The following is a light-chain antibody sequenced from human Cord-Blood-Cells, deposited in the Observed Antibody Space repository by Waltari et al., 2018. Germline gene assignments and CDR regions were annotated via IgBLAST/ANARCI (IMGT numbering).Light chain of an antibody. Sequence: ELVLTQSPGTLSSSPGESATLSCRASQSVSSSYLAWYQQKPGQAPRLLIYGASSRATGIPDRFSGSGSGTDFTLTISRLEPEDFAVYYCQQYGSSPQTFGQGTKLEIK. CDR1: QSVSSSY. CDR3: QQYGSSPQT. V-gene: IGKV3-20*01. CDR2: GAS. J-gene: IGKJ2*01.